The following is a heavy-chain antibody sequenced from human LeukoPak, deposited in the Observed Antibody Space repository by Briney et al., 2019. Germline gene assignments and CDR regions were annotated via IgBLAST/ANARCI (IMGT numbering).Heavy chain of an antibody. CDR1: GGSISSYY. Sequence: PSETLSLTCTGSGGSISSYYWSWIRQPPGKGLEWIGYIYYSGSTNYNPSLKSRVTISVDTSKNQFSLKLSSVTAADTAVYYCARATYYYDSSGYSYYYYGMDVWGQGTTVTVSS. D-gene: IGHD3-22*01. CDR2: IYYSGST. V-gene: IGHV4-59*01. J-gene: IGHJ6*02. CDR3: ARATYYYDSSGYSYYYYGMDV.